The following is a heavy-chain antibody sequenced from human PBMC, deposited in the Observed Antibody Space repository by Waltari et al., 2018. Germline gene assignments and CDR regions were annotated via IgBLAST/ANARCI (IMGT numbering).Heavy chain of an antibody. Sequence: QVQLQESGPGLVKPSETLSLTCTVSGYSISSGYYWGWIRQPPGKGLEWIGSIYHSGSTFYNPSLKGRVTISGDTAKNQFPLKLGSVTGADTAVDYWARDLTTVTIDYWGQGTLVTVSS. J-gene: IGHJ4*02. CDR2: IYHSGST. V-gene: IGHV4-38-2*02. CDR3: ARDLTTVTIDY. CDR1: GYSISSGYY. D-gene: IGHD4-17*01.